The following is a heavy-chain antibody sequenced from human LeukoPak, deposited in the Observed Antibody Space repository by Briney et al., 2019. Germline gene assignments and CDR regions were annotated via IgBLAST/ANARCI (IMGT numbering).Heavy chain of an antibody. Sequence: SETLSLTCTVSGGSISSGDYYWSWIRQPPGKGLEWIGYIYYSGSTYYNPSLKSQVTISVDTSKNQFSLKLSSVTAADTAVYYCARTYYYDSSGYAFDIWGQGTMVTVSS. CDR1: GGSISSGDYY. D-gene: IGHD3-22*01. CDR2: IYYSGST. CDR3: ARTYYYDSSGYAFDI. J-gene: IGHJ3*02. V-gene: IGHV4-30-4*01.